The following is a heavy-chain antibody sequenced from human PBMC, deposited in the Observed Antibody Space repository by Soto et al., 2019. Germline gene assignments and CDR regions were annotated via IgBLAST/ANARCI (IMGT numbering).Heavy chain of an antibody. Sequence: PGGSLRLSCAASGFTFSSYAMSWVRQAPGKGLEWVSAISGSGGSTYYADSVKGRFTISRDNSKNTLSLQMNSLRVEDSAVYYCARDQLYYNDISGRPLNAFDVWGQGTVVTVSS. CDR1: GFTFSSYA. V-gene: IGHV3-23*01. J-gene: IGHJ3*01. D-gene: IGHD3-22*01. CDR2: ISGSGGST. CDR3: ARDQLYYNDISGRPLNAFDV.